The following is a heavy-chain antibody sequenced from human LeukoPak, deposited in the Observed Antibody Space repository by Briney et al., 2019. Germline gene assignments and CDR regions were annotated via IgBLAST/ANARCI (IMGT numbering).Heavy chain of an antibody. CDR2: INSDGSGT. D-gene: IGHD4-23*01. J-gene: IGHJ5*01. CDR3: ARTEGTVAYDS. Sequence: GGSLRLSCAASGFTFSNYWMHWVRQAPGKGLVWVSRINSDGSGTTYADSVRGRFTISRDNAKNTLYLQVNSLRAEDTAVYYCARTEGTVAYDSWGQGTLVTDSS. V-gene: IGHV3-74*01. CDR1: GFTFSNYW.